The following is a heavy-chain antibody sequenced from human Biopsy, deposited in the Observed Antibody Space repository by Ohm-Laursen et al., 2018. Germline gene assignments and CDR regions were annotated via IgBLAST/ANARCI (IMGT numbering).Heavy chain of an antibody. V-gene: IGHV4-39*01. J-gene: IGHJ5*02. CDR2: IYNTETT. Sequence: SDTLSLTCTVSGGSISSSTTYYWAWLRQPPGKGLEWIGSIYNTETTFYNPSLRSRVTISVDPSTNQFSLKASSVTAADTALYFCARHPTGFWFDPWGHGTLVTVSS. CDR3: ARHPTGFWFDP. CDR1: GGSISSSTTYY.